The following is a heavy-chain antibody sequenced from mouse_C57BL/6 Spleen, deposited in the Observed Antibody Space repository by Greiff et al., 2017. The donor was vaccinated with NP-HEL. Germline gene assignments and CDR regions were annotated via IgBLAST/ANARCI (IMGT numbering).Heavy chain of an antibody. CDR1: GFTFSDYY. CDR2: INYDGSST. J-gene: IGHJ1*03. V-gene: IGHV5-16*01. Sequence: EVHLVESEGGLVQPGSSMKLSCTASGFTFSDYYMAWVRQVPEKGLEWVANINYDGSSTYYLDSLKSRFIISRDNAKNILYLQMSSLKSEDTATYYCARDGYYGGYFDVWGTGTTVTVSS. CDR3: ARDGYYGGYFDV. D-gene: IGHD2-3*01.